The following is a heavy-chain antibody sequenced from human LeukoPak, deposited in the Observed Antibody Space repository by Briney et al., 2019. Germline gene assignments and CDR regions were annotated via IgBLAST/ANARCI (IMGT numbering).Heavy chain of an antibody. D-gene: IGHD5-18*01. V-gene: IGHV3-72*01. J-gene: IGHJ4*02. Sequence: PGGSLRLSCAASGFTFSDHYMDWDRQAPGKGLEWIGRTRKKANSYTTEYAASVKGRFTISRDDSKNSLYLQMNSLETEDTAVYYCARVMSVDTAVLDYWGQGTLVTVSS. CDR2: TRKKANSYTT. CDR1: GFTFSDHY. CDR3: ARVMSVDTAVLDY.